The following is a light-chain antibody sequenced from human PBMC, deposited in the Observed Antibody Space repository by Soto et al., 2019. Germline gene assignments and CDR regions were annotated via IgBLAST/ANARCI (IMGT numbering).Light chain of an antibody. CDR2: GAS. J-gene: IGKJ2*01. V-gene: IGKV3-15*01. Sequence: EIVMTQSPATLSVSPGERATLSCRASQSVSSNLAWYQQKPGQAPRLLIFGASTRATGIPARFSGSGSGTEFTLTISSLQSEDFAVYHCQQYNNWPHPFGQGTKLEIK. CDR1: QSVSSN. CDR3: QQYNNWPHP.